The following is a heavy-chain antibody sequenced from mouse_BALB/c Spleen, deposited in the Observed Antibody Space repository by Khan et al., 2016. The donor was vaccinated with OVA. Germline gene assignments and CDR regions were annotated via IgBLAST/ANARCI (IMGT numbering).Heavy chain of an antibody. CDR1: GYTFTSFW. CDR3: ARGGYGSPFAF. Sequence: QVQLQQSGPELVRPGASVKMSCKASGYTFTSFWMHWVKQRPGQGLEWIGMIDPPNSETRFNQKFKDKATLNVDKSSNTAYMQLSSLPSEESAVYYGARGGYGSPFAFWGQGTLVTVSA. D-gene: IGHD1-1*01. V-gene: IGHV1S127*01. CDR2: IDPPNSET. J-gene: IGHJ3*01.